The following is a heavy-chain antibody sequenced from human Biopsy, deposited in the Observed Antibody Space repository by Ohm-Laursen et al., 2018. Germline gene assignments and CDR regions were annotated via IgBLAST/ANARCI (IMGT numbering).Heavy chain of an antibody. CDR3: ARESPLRLGVCGAIRCFKEVFGVDV. CDR2: VNPVAEAT. J-gene: IGHJ6*02. D-gene: IGHD2-21*01. Sequence: ASVKVSCKASGYNFCNYYINWVRKVPGQGLEWLGVVNPVAEATMYAQKFQDRITLTRDASTNTVYMDLTSLTSEDTAVYYCARESPLRLGVCGAIRCFKEVFGVDVWGQGTTVIVSS. V-gene: IGHV1-46*01. CDR1: GYNFCNYY.